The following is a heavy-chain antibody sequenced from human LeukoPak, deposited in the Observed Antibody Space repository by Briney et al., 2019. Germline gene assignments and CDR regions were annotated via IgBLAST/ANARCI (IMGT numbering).Heavy chain of an antibody. V-gene: IGHV3-7*03. Sequence: GGSLRLSCAASGFTFSSYSMNWIRQAPGKGLEWVANINQDGTDKYYVDSVKGRFTFSRDNAQNSLYLQMSSLRVEDTAVYYCVTYSTGLYKGLEFWGQGTQVTVSS. D-gene: IGHD2-8*02. J-gene: IGHJ4*02. CDR3: VTYSTGLYKGLEF. CDR2: INQDGTDK. CDR1: GFTFSSYS.